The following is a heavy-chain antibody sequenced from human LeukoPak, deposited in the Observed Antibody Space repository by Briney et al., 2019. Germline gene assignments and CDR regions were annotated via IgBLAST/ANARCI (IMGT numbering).Heavy chain of an antibody. V-gene: IGHV4-34*01. D-gene: IGHD3-3*01. CDR1: GGSFSGYY. Sequence: KPSETLSLTCAVYGGSFSGYYWSWIRQPPGKGLEWIGEINHSGSTNYNPSLKSRVTISIDTSKNQFSLKLTSVTAADTAVYYCARGDYDFWSGYYKYWGQGTLVTVSS. CDR2: INHSGST. CDR3: ARGDYDFWSGYYKY. J-gene: IGHJ4*02.